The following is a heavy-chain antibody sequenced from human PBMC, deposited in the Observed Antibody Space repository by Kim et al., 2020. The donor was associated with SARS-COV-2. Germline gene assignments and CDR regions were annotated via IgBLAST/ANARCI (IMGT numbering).Heavy chain of an antibody. Sequence: SETLSLTCTVSGGSISSSSYYWGWIRQPPGKGLEWIGTIYYSGSTYYNASLKSRVTISVDTSKSQFSLKLSSVTAADTAVYYCARTYSGTYGGWFDPWGQGILVTISS. D-gene: IGHD1-26*01. J-gene: IGHJ5*02. V-gene: IGHV4-39*01. CDR2: IYYSGST. CDR3: ARTYSGTYGGWFDP. CDR1: GGSISSSSYY.